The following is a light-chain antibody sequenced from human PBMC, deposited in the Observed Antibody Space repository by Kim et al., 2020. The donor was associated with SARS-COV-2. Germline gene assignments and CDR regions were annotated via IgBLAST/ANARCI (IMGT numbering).Light chain of an antibody. CDR3: QQYNSYSLT. Sequence: DIQMTQSPSTLSASVGDRVTITCRASQSISSWLAWYQKKPGKAPKVLIYKASGLESGVPSRFSGSGSGTEFTLTISSLQPDDFATYYCQQYNSYSLTFGQGTKVEIK. CDR1: QSISSW. V-gene: IGKV1-5*03. J-gene: IGKJ1*01. CDR2: KAS.